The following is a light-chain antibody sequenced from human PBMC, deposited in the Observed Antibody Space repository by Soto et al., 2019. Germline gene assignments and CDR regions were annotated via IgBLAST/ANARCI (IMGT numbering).Light chain of an antibody. CDR2: DAS. CDR3: QQFLSYPIT. J-gene: IGKJ5*01. V-gene: IGKV1-13*02. CDR1: QDIRGA. Sequence: IQLTQSPASLSASVGERVTITCRASQDIRGALAWYQQSPGEAPQLLIYDASTLESGVPSRFNGSSSGTHYTLTISSLQPEDFETYYCQQFLSYPITFGQGTRLEI.